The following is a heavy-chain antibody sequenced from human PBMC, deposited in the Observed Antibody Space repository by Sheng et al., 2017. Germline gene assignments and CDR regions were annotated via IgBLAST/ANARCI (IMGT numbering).Heavy chain of an antibody. CDR1: GFTFSSYA. V-gene: IGHV3-30-3*01. CDR2: ISYDGSNK. J-gene: IGHJ6*03. Sequence: QVQLVESGGGVVQPGRSLRLSCAASGFTFSSYAMHWVRQAPGKGLEWVAVISYDGSNKYYADSVKGRFTISRDNSKNTLYLQMNSLRAEDTAVYYCARDPCIAPCYYYYYYMDVWGKGTTVTVSS. D-gene: IGHD6-13*01. CDR3: ARDPCIAPCYYYYYYMDV.